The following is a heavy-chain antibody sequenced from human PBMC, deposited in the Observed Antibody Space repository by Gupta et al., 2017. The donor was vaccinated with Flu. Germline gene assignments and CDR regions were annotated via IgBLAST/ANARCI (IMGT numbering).Heavy chain of an antibody. V-gene: IGHV7-4-1*02. D-gene: IGHD1-1*01. J-gene: IGHJ5*02. Sequence: QVQLVQSGSELKKPGASVKVSCKTSGYTFTNYAMNWVRQAPGQGLEWMGWIFTNSGNPKYAQGFTERFVSSLDTSVSTAYLQISSLQPEDTAVYYCARESDWNNGGRWFDPWGQGTLVTVSS. CDR3: ARESDWNNGGRWFDP. CDR2: IFTNSGNP. CDR1: GYTFTNYA.